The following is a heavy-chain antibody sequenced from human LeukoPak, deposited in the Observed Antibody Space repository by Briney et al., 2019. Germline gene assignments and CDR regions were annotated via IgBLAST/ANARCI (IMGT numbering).Heavy chain of an antibody. CDR2: INHSGST. J-gene: IGHJ4*02. CDR3: ARVTPESIFGVGHRYYFDY. CDR1: GGSISSYY. V-gene: IGHV4-34*01. Sequence: PSETLSLTCTVSGGSISSYYWSWLRQPPGKGLEWIGEINHSGSTNYNPSPKSRVTISVDTSKNQFSLKLSSVTAADTAVYYCARVTPESIFGVGHRYYFDYWGQGTLVTVSS. D-gene: IGHD3-3*01.